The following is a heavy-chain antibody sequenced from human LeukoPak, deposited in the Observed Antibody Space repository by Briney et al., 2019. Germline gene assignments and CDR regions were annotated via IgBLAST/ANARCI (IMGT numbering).Heavy chain of an antibody. D-gene: IGHD3-10*01. CDR2: ISYDGSNK. Sequence: GGSLRLSCAASGFTFSSYAMHWVRQAPGKGLEWVAAISYDGSNKYYADSVKGRFTISRDNSKNTLYLQMNSLRAEDTAVYYCARMTGPRLGGPLDYWGQGTLVTVSS. CDR3: ARMTGPRLGGPLDY. V-gene: IGHV3-30-3*01. CDR1: GFTFSSYA. J-gene: IGHJ4*02.